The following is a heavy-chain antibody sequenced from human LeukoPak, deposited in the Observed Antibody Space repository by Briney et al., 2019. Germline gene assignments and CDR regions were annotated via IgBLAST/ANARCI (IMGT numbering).Heavy chain of an antibody. CDR1: GFTFSSYA. V-gene: IGHV3-74*01. D-gene: IGHD4-23*01. J-gene: IGHJ4*02. CDR3: ARDLRTPSDTNIAIDY. Sequence: GGSLRLSCAASGFTFSSYAMSWVRQAPGKGLVWVSRINNDGRSANYADSVKGRFTISRDNAKNTLYLQMNSLRAEDTAVYYCARDLRTPSDTNIAIDYWGQGTLVTVSS. CDR2: INNDGRSA.